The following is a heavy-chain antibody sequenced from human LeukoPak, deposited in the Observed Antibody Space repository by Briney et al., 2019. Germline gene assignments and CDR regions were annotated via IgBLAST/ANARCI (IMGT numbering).Heavy chain of an antibody. D-gene: IGHD3-3*01. CDR1: GYTFTGYY. CDR2: INPNSGGT. CDR3: ARVLRFLEWSTPADAFDI. V-gene: IGHV1-2*02. Sequence: ASVKVSCKASGYTFTGYYMHWVRQAPGQGLGWMGWINPNSGGTNYAQKFQGRVTMTRDTSISTAYMELSRLRSDDTAVYYCARVLRFLEWSTPADAFDIWGQGTMVTVSS. J-gene: IGHJ3*02.